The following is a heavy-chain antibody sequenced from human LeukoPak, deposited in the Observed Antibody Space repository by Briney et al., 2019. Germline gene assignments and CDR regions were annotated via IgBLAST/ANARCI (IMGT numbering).Heavy chain of an antibody. J-gene: IGHJ6*02. D-gene: IGHD2-2*01. V-gene: IGHV1-18*01. CDR3: ARDESHIVVVPAAIPRDYYYYGMDV. Sequence: APVKVSCKASGYTFTSYGISWVRQAPGQGLEWMGWISAYNGNTNYAQKLQGRVTMTTDTSTSTAYMELRSLRSDDTAVYYCARDESHIVVVPAAIPRDYYYYGMDVWGQGTTVTVSS. CDR1: GYTFTSYG. CDR2: ISAYNGNT.